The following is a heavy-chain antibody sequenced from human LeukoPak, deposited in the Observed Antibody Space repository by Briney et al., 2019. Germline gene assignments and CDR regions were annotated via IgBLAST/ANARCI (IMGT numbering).Heavy chain of an antibody. V-gene: IGHV4-59*01. CDR2: IYYSGST. J-gene: IGHJ4*02. Sequence: SETLSLTCTVSGGSISRYYWSWIRQPPGKGLEWIGYIYYSGSTNYNPSLKSRVTISVDTSKNQFSLKLSSVTAADTAVYYCARGIGYGDYPYYFDYWGQGTLVTVSS. CDR3: ARGIGYGDYPYYFDY. D-gene: IGHD4-17*01. CDR1: GGSISRYY.